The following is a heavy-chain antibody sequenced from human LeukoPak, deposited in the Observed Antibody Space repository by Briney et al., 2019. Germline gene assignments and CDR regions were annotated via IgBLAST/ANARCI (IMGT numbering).Heavy chain of an antibody. CDR3: ATTLFDTTSTAFDI. V-gene: IGHV3-30*02. J-gene: IGHJ3*02. Sequence: GGSLRLSCAASGFTFRSYGMHWVRQAPGKGLEWVAYIQNDGSNEQYADSVKGRFTISRDNSKNTLYLQMNSLRAEDTAVYYCATTLFDTTSTAFDIWGQGTMVTVSS. CDR2: IQNDGSNE. D-gene: IGHD5-12*01. CDR1: GFTFRSYG.